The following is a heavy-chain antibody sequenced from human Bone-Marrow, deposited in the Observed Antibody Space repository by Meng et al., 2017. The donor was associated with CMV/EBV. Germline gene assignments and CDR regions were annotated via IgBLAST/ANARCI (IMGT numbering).Heavy chain of an antibody. J-gene: IGHJ6*02. Sequence: SETLSLTCTVSGGSISSGVYYWNWIRQHPGKGLDWIGYIYNTGGTYYNPSLKSRVTISVDTSKNQFSLKLNSVTAADSAVYYCARAPDGYCGGGSCSLYYYYGMEVWGQGTTVTVSS. V-gene: IGHV4-31*03. D-gene: IGHD2-15*01. CDR3: ARAPDGYCGGGSCSLYYYYGMEV. CDR2: IYNTGGT. CDR1: GGSISSGVYY.